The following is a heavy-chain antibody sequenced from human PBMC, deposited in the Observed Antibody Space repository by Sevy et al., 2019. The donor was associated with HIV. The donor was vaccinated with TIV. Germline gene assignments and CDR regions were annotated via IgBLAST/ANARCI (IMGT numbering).Heavy chain of an antibody. Sequence: GSLRLSCAGSGFTFSSYAMHWVRQAPGKGLEWVSSISSSSSYIYYADSVKGRFTISRDNAKNSLYLQMNSLRAEDTAVYYCAREDRDNYYDSSGYYYYWGQGTLVTVSS. CDR3: AREDRDNYYDSSGYYYY. V-gene: IGHV3-21*01. D-gene: IGHD3-22*01. CDR1: GFTFSSYA. J-gene: IGHJ4*02. CDR2: ISSSSSYI.